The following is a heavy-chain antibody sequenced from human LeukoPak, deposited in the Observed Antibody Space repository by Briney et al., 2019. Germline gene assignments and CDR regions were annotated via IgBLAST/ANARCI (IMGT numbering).Heavy chain of an antibody. CDR1: GGSVSSGSYY. CDR2: INHSGST. J-gene: IGHJ4*02. V-gene: IGHV4-39*07. CDR3: ARARVGYSSSWYYRY. D-gene: IGHD6-13*01. Sequence: SETLSLTCTVSGGSVSSGSYYWSWIRQPPGKGLEWIGEINHSGSTNYNPSLKSRVTISVDTSKNQFSLKLSSVTAADTAVYYCARARVGYSSSWYYRYWGQGTLVTV.